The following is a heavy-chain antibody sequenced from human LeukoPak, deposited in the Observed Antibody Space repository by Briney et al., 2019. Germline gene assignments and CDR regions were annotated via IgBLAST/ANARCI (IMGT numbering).Heavy chain of an antibody. CDR1: GYTFTGYY. Sequence: GASVKVSCKASGYTFTGYYMHWVRQAPGQGLEWMGGIIPIFGTANYAQKFQGRVTITTDESTSTAYMELSSLRSEDTAVYYCARVLLAAAGLYYYMDVWGKGTTVTVSS. CDR3: ARVLLAAAGLYYYMDV. V-gene: IGHV1-69*05. D-gene: IGHD6-13*01. J-gene: IGHJ6*03. CDR2: IIPIFGTA.